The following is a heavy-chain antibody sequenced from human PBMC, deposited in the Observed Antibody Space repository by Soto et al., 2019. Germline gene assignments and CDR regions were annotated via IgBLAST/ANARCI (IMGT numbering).Heavy chain of an antibody. D-gene: IGHD1-7*01. J-gene: IGHJ4*02. V-gene: IGHV1-18*01. Sequence: QVQLVQSGAAVKKPGASVKVSCKTSGYIFTNYGISWVRQAPGQGLEWMGWINVNGGNTNYAQNLQGRVILTTDTSTSTAYMELWSLTSDDKDVYYCARDWNYIFDYWGQGSLVTVSS. CDR2: INVNGGNT. CDR3: ARDWNYIFDY. CDR1: GYIFTNYG.